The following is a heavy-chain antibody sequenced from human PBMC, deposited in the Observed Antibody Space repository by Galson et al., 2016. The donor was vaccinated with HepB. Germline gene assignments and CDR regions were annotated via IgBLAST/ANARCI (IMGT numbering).Heavy chain of an antibody. CDR2: VPFDGSDK. D-gene: IGHD6-25*01. Sequence: SLRLSCAASGLTFINYAMHWVRQTPGKGLEWVAVVPFDGSDKYYADSVKGRFTISRDNSKDTLYLQLNSLRTEDTAVYFCAAATGPFDYWGQGTLVTVSS. V-gene: IGHV3-30-3*01. J-gene: IGHJ4*02. CDR3: AAATGPFDY. CDR1: GLTFINYA.